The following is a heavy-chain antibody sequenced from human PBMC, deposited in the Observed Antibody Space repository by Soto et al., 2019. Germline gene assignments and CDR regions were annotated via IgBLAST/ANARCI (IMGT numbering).Heavy chain of an antibody. V-gene: IGHV1-8*01. CDR1: GYTFTSYD. J-gene: IGHJ4*02. Sequence: ASVKVSCKASGYTFTSYDINWVRQATGQGVEWMGWMNPDSGNTGYAQKFQGRVNMTRNTSISTAYMELSILRSEDTAVDSCARGSRYRPFDYWGQGTLVTVSS. CDR3: ARGSRYRPFDY. CDR2: MNPDSGNT. D-gene: IGHD3-16*02.